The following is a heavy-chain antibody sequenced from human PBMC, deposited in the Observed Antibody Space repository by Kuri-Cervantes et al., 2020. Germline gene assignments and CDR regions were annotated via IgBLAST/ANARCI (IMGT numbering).Heavy chain of an antibody. CDR3: ARESIAVAGTVWLPTYYYYYGMDV. CDR2: ISYDGSNK. CDR1: GFTFSSYG. D-gene: IGHD6-19*01. V-gene: IGHV3-30*03. J-gene: IGHJ6*02. Sequence: GESLKISCAASGFTFSSYGMHWVRQAPGKGLEWVAVISYDGSNKYYADSVKGRFTISRDNAKNSLYLQMNSLRAEDTAVYYCARESIAVAGTVWLPTYYYYYGMDVWGQGTTVTVSS.